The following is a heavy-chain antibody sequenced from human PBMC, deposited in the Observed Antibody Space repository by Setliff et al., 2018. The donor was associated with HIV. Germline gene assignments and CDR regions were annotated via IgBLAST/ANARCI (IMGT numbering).Heavy chain of an antibody. CDR1: GGSISSGAYY. V-gene: IGHV4-39*01. CDR3: ARHPSYSSDHPPLYFDY. Sequence: TSETLSLTCTFSGGSISSGAYYWGWIRQPPGKGLEWIGSIYYSGRTYYYPSLKSRLTISVDTSKNHFSLTLNSVTAADTAVYYCARHPSYSSDHPPLYFDYWGQGTLVTVSS. D-gene: IGHD6-19*01. J-gene: IGHJ4*02. CDR2: IYYSGRT.